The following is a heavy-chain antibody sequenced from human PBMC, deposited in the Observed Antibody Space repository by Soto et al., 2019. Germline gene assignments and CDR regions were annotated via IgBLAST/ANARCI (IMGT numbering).Heavy chain of an antibody. CDR1: GFTFSNYP. V-gene: IGHV3-23*01. CDR2: ISAGGDRT. J-gene: IGHJ4*02. CDR3: ARRV. Sequence: EVQVSESGGGLVQPGGSLRLSCATSGFTFSNYPMNWVRQAPGKGLEWVPGISAGGDRTYYADSVKGRFTIFRDKSKNSVSLRMNSLRVEDTAVYYCARRVWGQGTLVTVSS.